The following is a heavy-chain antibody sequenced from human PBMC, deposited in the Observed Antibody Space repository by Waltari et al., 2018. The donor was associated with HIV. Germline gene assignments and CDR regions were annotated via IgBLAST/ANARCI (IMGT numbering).Heavy chain of an antibody. Sequence: EVQLVESGGVVVQPGGSLRLSCAASGFTFDDYAMHWVRQGPGKVLEWVSVISWNGGNTLYAGSVKGRFTISRDNSKNSLYLQMSSLRAEDTALDYGAKASRSTFDGYGMDVWGQGTTVTVSS. V-gene: IGHV3-43D*04. CDR1: GFTFDDYA. CDR2: ISWNGGNT. J-gene: IGHJ6*02. CDR3: AKASRSTFDGYGMDV. D-gene: IGHD3-9*01.